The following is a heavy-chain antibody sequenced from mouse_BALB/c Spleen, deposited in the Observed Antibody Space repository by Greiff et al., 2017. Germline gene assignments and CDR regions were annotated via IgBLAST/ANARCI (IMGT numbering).Heavy chain of an antibody. D-gene: IGHD2-14*01. CDR3: TRGDYRYAWFAY. V-gene: IGHV1S81*02. CDR2: INPSNGGT. CDR1: GYTFTSYY. J-gene: IGHJ3*01. Sequence: VQLQQSGAELVKPGASVKLSCKASGYTFTSYYMYWVKQRPGQGLEWIGEINPSNGGTNFNEKFKSKATLTVDKSSSTAYMQLSSLTSEDSAVYYCTRGDYRYAWFAYWGQGTLVTVSA.